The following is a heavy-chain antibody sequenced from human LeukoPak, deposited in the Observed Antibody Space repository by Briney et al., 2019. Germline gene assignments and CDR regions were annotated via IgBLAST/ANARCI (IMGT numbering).Heavy chain of an antibody. CDR2: VRFDGSNI. J-gene: IGHJ4*02. CDR3: ANGPHYKILTGFYKVRSHLDY. V-gene: IGHV3-30*02. CDR1: GFTFSNYG. Sequence: GGSLRLSCAASGFTFSNYGMHWVRQAPGNRLEWVAFVRFDGSNIYYADSVKGRFTISRDSAKNTRYLQMNSLRAEDTAIYYCANGPHYKILTGFYKVRSHLDYWGQGTLVTVSS. D-gene: IGHD3-9*01.